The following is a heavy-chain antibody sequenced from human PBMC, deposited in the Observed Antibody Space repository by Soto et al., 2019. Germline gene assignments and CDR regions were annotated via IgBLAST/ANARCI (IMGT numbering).Heavy chain of an antibody. D-gene: IGHD1-26*01. Sequence: ASVKVSCKASGYTFTVYYMHWVRQAPGQGLEWMGWINPKSGGTMYPQKFQGRVTMTWDTSISTAYMVLTRLRSDDTAVYYCARDLAKGGGSAGFDYWGQGTLVTVSS. CDR3: ARDLAKGGGSAGFDY. V-gene: IGHV1-2*02. CDR2: INPKSGGT. CDR1: GYTFTVYY. J-gene: IGHJ4*02.